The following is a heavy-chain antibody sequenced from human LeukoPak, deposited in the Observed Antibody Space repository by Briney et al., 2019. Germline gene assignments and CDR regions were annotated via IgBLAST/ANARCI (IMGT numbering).Heavy chain of an antibody. CDR2: FSAYKGNT. Sequence: ASVKVSCKASGYTFTSYGIRWMRQAPGQGLEWMGWFSAYKGNTNYAQKLQGRVTMTTDTSTSTAYMELRSLRSDDTAVYYCARDPSITMIVVVITGEFDYWGQGTLVTVSS. D-gene: IGHD3-22*01. V-gene: IGHV1-18*01. CDR3: ARDPSITMIVVVITGEFDY. CDR1: GYTFTSYG. J-gene: IGHJ4*02.